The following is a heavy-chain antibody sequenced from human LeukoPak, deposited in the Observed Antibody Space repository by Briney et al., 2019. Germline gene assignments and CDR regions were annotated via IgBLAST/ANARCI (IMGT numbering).Heavy chain of an antibody. CDR1: GGSFSGYY. CDR3: ARGPYSSVFDY. J-gene: IGHJ4*02. V-gene: IGHV4-34*01. Sequence: SSETLSLTCAVYGGSFSGYYWSWIRQPPGKGLEWIGEINHSGSTNYNPSLKSRVTISVDTSKNQFSLKLSSVTAADTAVYHCARGPYSSVFDYWGQGTLVTVSS. CDR2: INHSGST. D-gene: IGHD6-19*01.